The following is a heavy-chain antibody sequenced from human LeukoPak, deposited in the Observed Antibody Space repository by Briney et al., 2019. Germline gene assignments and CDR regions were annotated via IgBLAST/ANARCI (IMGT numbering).Heavy chain of an antibody. D-gene: IGHD1-26*01. Sequence: PGGSLRLSCAASGFTFSSYAMSWVRQAPGKGLEWVSAISGSGGSTYYADSVKGRFTISRDNSKNTLYLQMNSLRAEDTAVYYCAKRGSPKWELLPTPFDYWGQGTLVTVSS. J-gene: IGHJ4*02. CDR2: ISGSGGST. V-gene: IGHV3-23*01. CDR1: GFTFSSYA. CDR3: AKRGSPKWELLPTPFDY.